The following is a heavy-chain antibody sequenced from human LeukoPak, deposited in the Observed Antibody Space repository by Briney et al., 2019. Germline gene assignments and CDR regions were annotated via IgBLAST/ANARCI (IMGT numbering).Heavy chain of an antibody. J-gene: IGHJ3*02. CDR2: FDPEDGET. V-gene: IGHV1-24*01. D-gene: IGHD3-10*01. CDR1: GYTLTELS. Sequence: ASVKVSCKVSGYTLTELSMHWVRQAPGKGLEWMGGFDPEDGETIYAQRFQGRVTMTRDTSISTAYMELSSLRSDETAVYYCARTYYYGSGTYSEGAFNIWGQGTMVTVSS. CDR3: ARTYYYGSGTYSEGAFNI.